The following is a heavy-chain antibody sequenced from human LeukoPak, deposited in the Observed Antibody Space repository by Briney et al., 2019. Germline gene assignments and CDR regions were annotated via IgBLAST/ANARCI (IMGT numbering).Heavy chain of an antibody. CDR3: ARDPGGYSGYGRGYYFDF. V-gene: IGHV4-4*02. CDR1: GGSISSSNW. CDR2: IYHSGST. Sequence: SETLSLTCAVSGGSISSSNWWCWVRQPPGKGLEWIGEIYHSGSTNYNPSLKSRVTMSVEKNKKQYSLKLSSVTAADMAVYYCARDPGGYSGYGRGYYFDFWGQGTLVTVSS. J-gene: IGHJ4*02. D-gene: IGHD5-12*01.